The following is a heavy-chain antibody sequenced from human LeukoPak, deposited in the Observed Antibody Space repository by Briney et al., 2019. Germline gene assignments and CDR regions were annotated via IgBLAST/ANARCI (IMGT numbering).Heavy chain of an antibody. Sequence: ASVKVSCKASGYTFTSYAMNWVRQAPGQGLGWMGGINTNTGNPTYAQGFTGRFVFSLDTSVSTAYLQISSLKAEDTAVYYCARGNPIVVVTAIPLDYWGQGTLVTVSS. D-gene: IGHD2-21*02. CDR1: GYTFTSYA. CDR3: ARGNPIVVVTAIPLDY. CDR2: INTNTGNP. V-gene: IGHV7-4-1*02. J-gene: IGHJ4*02.